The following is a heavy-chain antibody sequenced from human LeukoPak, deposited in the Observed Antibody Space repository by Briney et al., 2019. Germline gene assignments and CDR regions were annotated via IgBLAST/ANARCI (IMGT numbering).Heavy chain of an antibody. Sequence: ASVTVSCKASGYIFTSLGISWVRQAPGQGLEWMGCISSYNGNTNYAQKLQGRVTMTTDPSTSTAYMHLTSLTCKDAAVDYCARRTSCSGGICYPSDLWGKGPLVTVSS. D-gene: IGHD2-15*01. V-gene: IGHV1-18*01. CDR2: ISSYNGNT. CDR1: GYIFTSLG. CDR3: ARRTSCSGGICYPSDL. J-gene: IGHJ1*01.